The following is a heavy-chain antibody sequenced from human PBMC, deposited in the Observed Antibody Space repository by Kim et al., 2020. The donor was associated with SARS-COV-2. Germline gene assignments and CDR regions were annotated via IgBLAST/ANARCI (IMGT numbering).Heavy chain of an antibody. J-gene: IGHJ6*02. CDR3: ARDSVPAAGFGYYGMDV. CDR2: INWNGGRT. CDR1: GFTFDDYG. V-gene: IGHV3-20*01. D-gene: IGHD2-2*01. Sequence: GGSLRLSCAASGFTFDDYGMSWVRQAPGKGLEWVSGINWNGGRTGYADSVKGRFTISRDNAKNSLYLQMNSLRAEDTALYHCARDSVPAAGFGYYGMDVWGQGTTVTVSS.